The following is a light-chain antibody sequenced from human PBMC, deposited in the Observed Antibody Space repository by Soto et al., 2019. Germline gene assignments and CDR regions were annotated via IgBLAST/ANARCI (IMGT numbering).Light chain of an antibody. CDR3: QQYNSYSGT. CDR1: QSVGSIY. CDR2: ATS. V-gene: IGKV3-20*01. J-gene: IGKJ1*01. Sequence: DIVLTQSPGTLSLSPGERATLSCRASQSVGSIYLAWYQQKPVQAPRLLIYATSSRATGIPDRFSGSGSGTDFTLTISRLEPEDFATYYCQQYNSYSGTFGQGTKVDIK.